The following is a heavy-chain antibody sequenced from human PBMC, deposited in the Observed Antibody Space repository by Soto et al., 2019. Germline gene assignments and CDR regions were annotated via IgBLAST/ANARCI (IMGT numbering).Heavy chain of an antibody. Sequence: GGSLRLSCAASGFTFSDYYMSWIRQAPGKGLEWVSYISSSGSTIYCADYVKGRFTISRDNAKNSLYLQMNSPRAEDTAVYYCARDPNYYDSSGYYYDYWGQGTLGTVSS. CDR2: ISSSGSTI. D-gene: IGHD3-22*01. J-gene: IGHJ4*02. CDR3: ARDPNYYDSSGYYYDY. V-gene: IGHV3-11*01. CDR1: GFTFSDYY.